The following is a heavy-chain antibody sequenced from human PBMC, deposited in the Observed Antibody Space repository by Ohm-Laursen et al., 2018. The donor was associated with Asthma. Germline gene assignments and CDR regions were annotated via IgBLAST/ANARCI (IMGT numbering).Heavy chain of an antibody. D-gene: IGHD3-10*01. CDR3: VRATMVQGPDYYGMDV. CDR1: GFTFSGDW. V-gene: IGHV3-7*01. J-gene: IGHJ6*02. CDR2: IKQDGSEK. Sequence: SLRLSCAASGFTFSGDWMTWVRQAPGKGLEWVANIKQDGSEKHYLDSVKGRFTISRDNAKSSLYLQMDSLRGDDTAVYYCVRATMVQGPDYYGMDVWGQGTTVTVS.